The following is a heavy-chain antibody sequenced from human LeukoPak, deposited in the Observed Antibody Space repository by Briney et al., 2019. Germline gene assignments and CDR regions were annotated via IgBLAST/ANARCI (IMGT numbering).Heavy chain of an antibody. Sequence: PEGSLRLSCAASGFTFSSYGMHWVRQAPGKGLEWVAVIWYDGSNKYYADSVKGRFTISRDNSKNTLYLQMNSLRAEDTAVYYCARDGSGSYYGGPSAYFDYWGQGTLVT. CDR1: GFTFSSYG. V-gene: IGHV3-33*01. CDR3: ARDGSGSYYGGPSAYFDY. J-gene: IGHJ4*02. CDR2: IWYDGSNK. D-gene: IGHD1-26*01.